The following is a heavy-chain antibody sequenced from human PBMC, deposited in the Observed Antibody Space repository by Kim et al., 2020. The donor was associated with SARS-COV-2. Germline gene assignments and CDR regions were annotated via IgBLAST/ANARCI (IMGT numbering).Heavy chain of an antibody. Sequence: GGSLRLSCAASGFTFSSYGMHWVRQAPGKGLEWVAVIWYDGSNKYYADSVKGRFTISRDNSKNTLYLQMNSLRAEDTAVYYCARETIPLNTAMVTVPLYYYGMDVWGQGTTVTVSS. V-gene: IGHV3-33*08. D-gene: IGHD5-18*01. CDR2: IWYDGSNK. J-gene: IGHJ6*02. CDR3: ARETIPLNTAMVTVPLYYYGMDV. CDR1: GFTFSSYG.